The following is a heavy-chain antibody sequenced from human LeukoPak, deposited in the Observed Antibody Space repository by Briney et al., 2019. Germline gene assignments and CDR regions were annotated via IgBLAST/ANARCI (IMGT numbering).Heavy chain of an antibody. CDR3: ARRGAIVGHFDY. J-gene: IGHJ4*02. Sequence: TSETLSLTCTVSGGSISSYYWGWIRQPPGKGLEWIGSIYYSGSTYYNPSLKSRVTISVDTSKNQFSLKLSSVTAADTAVYYCARRGAIVGHFDYWGQGTLVTVSS. CDR2: IYYSGST. D-gene: IGHD1-26*01. CDR1: GGSISSYY. V-gene: IGHV4-39*01.